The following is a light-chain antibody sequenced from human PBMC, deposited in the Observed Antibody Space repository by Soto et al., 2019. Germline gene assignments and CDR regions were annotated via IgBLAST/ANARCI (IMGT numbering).Light chain of an antibody. CDR3: QQRSNWPPKIT. J-gene: IGKJ5*01. V-gene: IGKV3-11*01. CDR1: QSVSSN. CDR2: DAS. Sequence: EIVITQSPATPSVSPGERAPLSCRARQSVSSNLAWYQQKPGQAPRLLIYDASNRATGIPARFSGSGSGTDFTLTISSLEPEDFAVYYCQQRSNWPPKITFGQGTRLEIK.